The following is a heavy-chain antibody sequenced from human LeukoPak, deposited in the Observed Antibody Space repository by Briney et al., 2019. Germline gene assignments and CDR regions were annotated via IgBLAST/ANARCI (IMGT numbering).Heavy chain of an antibody. CDR3: ARAGTAMVLDYFDY. Sequence: SETLSLTCTVSGGSISSYYWSWIRQPPGKGLEWIGYIYYSGSTNYNPSLKSRVTISVDTSKNQFSLKLSSVTAADTAVCYCARAGTAMVLDYFDYWGQGTLVTVSS. CDR2: IYYSGST. J-gene: IGHJ4*02. D-gene: IGHD5-18*01. V-gene: IGHV4-59*01. CDR1: GGSISSYY.